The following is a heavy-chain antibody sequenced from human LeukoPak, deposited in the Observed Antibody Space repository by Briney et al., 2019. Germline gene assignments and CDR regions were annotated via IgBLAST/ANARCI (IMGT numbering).Heavy chain of an antibody. V-gene: IGHV3-30*02. CDR3: ATEASSGLED. CDR2: IRYDGSNK. J-gene: IGHJ4*02. D-gene: IGHD6-19*01. CDR1: GFTFSSYG. Sequence: GGSLRLSCAASGSASGFTFSSYGMHWVRQAPGKGLEWVAFIRYDGSNKYYADSVKGRVTISRDNSKNTLYLQMNSLRVEDTAVYYCATEASSGLEDWGQGILVTVSS.